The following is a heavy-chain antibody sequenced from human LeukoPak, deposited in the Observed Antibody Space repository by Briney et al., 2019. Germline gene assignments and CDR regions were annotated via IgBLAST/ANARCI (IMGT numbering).Heavy chain of an antibody. CDR1: GFTFSSYA. J-gene: IGHJ4*02. CDR3: AKAAHSSGYYQHFDY. V-gene: IGHV3-23*01. CDR2: ISGSGGST. Sequence: GGSLRLSRAASGFTFSSYAMSWVRQAPGKGLEWVSAISGSGGSTYYADSVKGRFTISRDNSKNTLYLQMNSLRAEDTAVYYCAKAAHSSGYYQHFDYWGQGTLVTVSS. D-gene: IGHD3-22*01.